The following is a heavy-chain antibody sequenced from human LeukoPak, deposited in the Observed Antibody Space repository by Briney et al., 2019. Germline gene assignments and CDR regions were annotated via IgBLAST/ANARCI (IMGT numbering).Heavy chain of an antibody. J-gene: IGHJ4*02. CDR3: ARGSLGTIAVAGTLDY. CDR2: IWYDGSIK. Sequence: GRSLRLSCAASGFTFSNYGMHWVRQAPGKGLEWVAVIWYDGSIKYYADSVKGRFTISRDNSKNTLYLLMNSLRAEDTAVYYCARGSLGTIAVAGTLDYWGQGILVTVSS. D-gene: IGHD6-19*01. V-gene: IGHV3-33*01. CDR1: GFTFSNYG.